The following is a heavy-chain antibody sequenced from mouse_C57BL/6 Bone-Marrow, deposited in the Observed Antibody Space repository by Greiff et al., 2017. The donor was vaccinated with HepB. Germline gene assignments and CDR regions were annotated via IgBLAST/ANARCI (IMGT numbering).Heavy chain of an antibody. Sequence: EVQLVESGGGLVKPGGSLKLSCAASGFTFSSYAMSWVRQTPEKRLEWVATISDGGSYTYYPDNVKGRFTISRDNAKNNLYLQMSHLKSEDTAMYYCAKRDGYYSAWFAYWGQGTLVTVSA. D-gene: IGHD2-3*01. CDR2: ISDGGSYT. V-gene: IGHV5-4*03. CDR3: AKRDGYYSAWFAY. CDR1: GFTFSSYA. J-gene: IGHJ3*01.